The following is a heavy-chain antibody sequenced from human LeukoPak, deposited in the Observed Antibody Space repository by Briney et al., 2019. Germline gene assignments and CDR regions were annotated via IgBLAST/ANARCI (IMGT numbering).Heavy chain of an antibody. CDR2: MNPNSGNT. J-gene: IGHJ4*02. CDR3: ARGTRQWLAGEGYFDY. D-gene: IGHD6-19*01. V-gene: IGHV1-8*02. CDR1: VYTFTSYG. Sequence: GASVKVSCTASVYTFTSYGISWVRQAPGQGLEWMGWMNPNSGNTGYAQKFQGRVTMTRNTSISTAYMELSSLRSEDTAVYYCARGTRQWLAGEGYFDYWGQGTLVTVSS.